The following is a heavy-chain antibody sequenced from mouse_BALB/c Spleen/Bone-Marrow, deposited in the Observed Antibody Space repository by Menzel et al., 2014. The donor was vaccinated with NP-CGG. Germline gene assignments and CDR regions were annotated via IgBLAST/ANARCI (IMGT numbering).Heavy chain of an antibody. CDR1: GYTFXNYW. CDR2: IHPGNSDT. J-gene: IGHJ2*01. Sequence: VQLKESGTVLARPGAAVKMSCKASGYTFXNYWMHWIKQRPGQGLEWIGTIHPGNSDTTYNQKFKGKAKLTAVTSTSTAYMELSSLTNEDSAVYYCTTLARNNFDYWGQGTTLTVSS. CDR3: TTLARNNFDY. D-gene: IGHD3-1*01. V-gene: IGHV1-5*01.